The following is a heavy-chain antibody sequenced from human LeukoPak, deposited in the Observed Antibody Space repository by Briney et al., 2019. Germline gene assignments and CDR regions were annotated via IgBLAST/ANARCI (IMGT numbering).Heavy chain of an antibody. CDR2: IIPILGIA. CDR3: ARATNSGSYSDY. D-gene: IGHD1-26*01. J-gene: IGHJ4*02. V-gene: IGHV1-69*04. CDR1: GGTFSSYA. Sequence: SVKVSCKASGGTFSSYAISWVRQAPGQGLEWMGRIIPILGIANYAQKFQGRVTITADKSTSTAYMELSSLRSEDTAVYYCARATNSGSYSDYWGQGTLVTVSS.